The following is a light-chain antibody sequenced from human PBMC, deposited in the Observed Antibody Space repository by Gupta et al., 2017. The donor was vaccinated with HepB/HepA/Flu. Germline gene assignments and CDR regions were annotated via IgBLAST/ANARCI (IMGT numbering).Light chain of an antibody. CDR3: QQSDSSLLT. CDR2: GSS. Sequence: DIQLTQSPSSLSASVGDRVTITCRASQRVSTYLNWYQQKPGKVPKLLIFGSSTLQGGVPSRFSGSGSGTDCTLTISRLQPEDFATYSCQQSDSSLLTFGGGTKVEV. V-gene: IGKV1-39*01. CDR1: QRVSTY. J-gene: IGKJ4*01.